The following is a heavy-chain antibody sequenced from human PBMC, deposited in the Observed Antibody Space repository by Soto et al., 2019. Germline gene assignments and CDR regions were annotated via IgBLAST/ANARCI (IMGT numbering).Heavy chain of an antibody. CDR1: GFSFNSYY. Sequence: GGSLRLSCAASGFSFNSYYMNWVRLAPGKGLEWVSSITGSSNSIYYADSVKGRFTISRDNAANSVYLQMDSLRAEDTAVYYCERAYSRRNEYLVDFWGQGTLVTVSS. V-gene: IGHV3-21*01. CDR3: ERAYSRRNEYLVDF. D-gene: IGHD6-13*01. J-gene: IGHJ4*02. CDR2: ITGSSNSI.